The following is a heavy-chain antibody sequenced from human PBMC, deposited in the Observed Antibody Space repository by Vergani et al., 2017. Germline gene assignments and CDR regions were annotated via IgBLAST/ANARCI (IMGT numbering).Heavy chain of an antibody. CDR2: ISGSGGNT. V-gene: IGHV3-23*01. J-gene: IGHJ6*02. D-gene: IGHD2-15*01. CDR3: AKARDPNCKGGNCYSYYYGLDL. Sequence: EVQLLESRGGLVQPGGSLRLSRGASGFTFSSYAMTRVRQAPGKGLECVSAISGSGGNTFYTDSVKGRFTISRDNSKDTLYLQMNSLRVEDTAIYYGAKARDPNCKGGNCYSYYYGLDLWGQGTTVTVSS. CDR1: GFTFSSYA.